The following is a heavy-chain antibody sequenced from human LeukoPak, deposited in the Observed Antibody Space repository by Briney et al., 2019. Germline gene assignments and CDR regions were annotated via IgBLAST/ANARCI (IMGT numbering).Heavy chain of an antibody. Sequence: ASVKVSCKAFGYTFTSNYMHWVRQAPGQGPEWMGVISPSGGSTTYAQKFQGRVTLTRDMSTSTDYLELSSLRSEDTAVYYCAVSLTVFGDSFDYWGQGTLVTVSS. D-gene: IGHD3-10*02. V-gene: IGHV1-46*01. J-gene: IGHJ4*02. CDR1: GYTFTSNY. CDR2: ISPSGGST. CDR3: AVSLTVFGDSFDY.